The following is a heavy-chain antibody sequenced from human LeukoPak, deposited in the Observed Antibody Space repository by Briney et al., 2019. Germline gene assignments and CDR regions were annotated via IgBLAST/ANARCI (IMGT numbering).Heavy chain of an antibody. Sequence: GGSLRLSCAASGFTFSSYAMSWVRQAPGKGLEWVSSISGSGGDTYYADSVKGRFTISKDNSKNTLYLQMSSLRAEDTAVYCCATDAGNYGSGTSYFDYWGQGTLVTVSS. J-gene: IGHJ4*02. V-gene: IGHV3-23*01. CDR2: ISGSGGDT. D-gene: IGHD3-10*01. CDR1: GFTFSSYA. CDR3: ATDAGNYGSGTSYFDY.